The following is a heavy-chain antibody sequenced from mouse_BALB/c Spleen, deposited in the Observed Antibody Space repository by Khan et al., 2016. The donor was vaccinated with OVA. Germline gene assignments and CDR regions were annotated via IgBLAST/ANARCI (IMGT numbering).Heavy chain of an antibody. CDR2: IYPGNSDT. CDR3: SRNGFRNYESWYY. J-gene: IGHJ2*02. V-gene: IGHV1-5*01. Sequence: VQLQQSGTVLARPGASVKMSCKASGYTFTSYWMHWVKQRPGQGLEWIGAIYPGNSDTNYNQKFKGKDKLTAVTSTSTAYMEVNSLTNEDSAVSYFSRNGFRNYESWYYWCQGTSLTVSS. CDR1: GYTFTSYW. D-gene: IGHD2-1*01.